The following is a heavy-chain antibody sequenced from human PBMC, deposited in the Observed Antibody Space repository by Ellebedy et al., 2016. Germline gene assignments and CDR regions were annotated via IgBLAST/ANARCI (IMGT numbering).Heavy chain of an antibody. CDR3: RPGHYSGS. J-gene: IGHJ4*02. V-gene: IGHV3-23*01. CDR2: ISGGGDGT. CDR1: GFAFRNFF. Sequence: GGSLRLSXVASGFAFRNFFMSWIRQAPGKGLEWVSTISGGGDGTYLADSVKGRFTISRDNSKRTLYLQMNRLRTDDTAVYYCRPGHYSGSWGQGTLVTVSS.